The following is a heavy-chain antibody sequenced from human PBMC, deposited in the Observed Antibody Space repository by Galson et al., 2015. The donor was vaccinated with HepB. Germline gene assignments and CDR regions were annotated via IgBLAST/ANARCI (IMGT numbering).Heavy chain of an antibody. J-gene: IGHJ3*02. CDR1: GGSISSYY. V-gene: IGHV4-4*07. CDR2: IYTSGST. D-gene: IGHD5-18*01. CDR3: ATDPYGYSYGLGAFDI. Sequence: ETLSLTCTVSGGSISSYYWNWIRQPAGKGLEWIGRIYTSGSTNYNPSLKSRVTMSVDTSKNQFSLKLSSVTAADTAVYYCATDPYGYSYGLGAFDIWGQGTMVTVSS.